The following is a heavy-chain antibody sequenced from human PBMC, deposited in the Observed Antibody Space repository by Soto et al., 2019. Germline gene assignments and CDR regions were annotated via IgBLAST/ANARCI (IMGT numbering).Heavy chain of an antibody. V-gene: IGHV2-5*02. CDR2: IYWDDDV. J-gene: IGHJ4*02. CDR3: ARSRYSNAWYHKATFDF. CDR1: GFSLSTSGVG. D-gene: IGHD3-9*01. Sequence: QITLKEAGPSLIKPTQTLTLTCTFSGFSLSTSGVGVGGIRQPPGKALEWLALIYWDDDVRYSPSLNSRLTVTKDTSKNQVLLTMTNMDPVDTATYYCARSRYSNAWYHKATFDFWGQGTLVSVSS.